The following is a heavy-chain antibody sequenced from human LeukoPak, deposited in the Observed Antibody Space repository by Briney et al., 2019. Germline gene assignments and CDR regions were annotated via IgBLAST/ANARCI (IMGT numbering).Heavy chain of an antibody. CDR2: IWYDGSNK. V-gene: IGHV3-33*01. CDR1: GFTFSSYG. Sequence: PGGSLRLSCAASGFTFSSYGMHWVRQAPGKGLEWVAVIWYDGSNKYYADSVKGRFTISRDDSKNTLYLQMNSLRAEDTAVYYCARDNPYCSSTSCFSYGMDVWGQGTTVTVSS. D-gene: IGHD2-2*01. J-gene: IGHJ6*02. CDR3: ARDNPYCSSTSCFSYGMDV.